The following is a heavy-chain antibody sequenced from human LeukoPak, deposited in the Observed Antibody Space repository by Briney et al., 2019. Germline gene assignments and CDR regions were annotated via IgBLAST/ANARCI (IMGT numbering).Heavy chain of an antibody. CDR2: IFDTWGT. V-gene: IGHV4-59*08. J-gene: IGHJ4*02. Sequence: PSETLSLTCTVSNGPMSSFSWSWIRQPPGKRLEWIAYIFDTWGTLSNSLLKSRVTLSEDTSTNRISLTLDSVTAADTAVYYCARHFKSVGRYRQPFDLWGRGTLVTVSS. D-gene: IGHD1-26*01. CDR1: NGPMSSFS. CDR3: ARHFKSVGRYRQPFDL.